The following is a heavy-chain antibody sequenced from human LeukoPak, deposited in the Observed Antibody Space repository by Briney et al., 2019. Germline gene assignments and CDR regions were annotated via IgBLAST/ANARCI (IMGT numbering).Heavy chain of an antibody. V-gene: IGHV3-64D*09. D-gene: IGHD2-15*01. CDR1: GFPFSSYA. J-gene: IGHJ6*02. Sequence: GKSLRLSCSASGFPFSSYAMHWVRQAPGKGLEYVSAISDSGGSTYYADSVKGRFTISRDNSKNTLYLQMSSLRAEDTAVYFCVRGYSFGPYGMDVWGQGTTVTVSS. CDR3: VRGYSFGPYGMDV. CDR2: ISDSGGST.